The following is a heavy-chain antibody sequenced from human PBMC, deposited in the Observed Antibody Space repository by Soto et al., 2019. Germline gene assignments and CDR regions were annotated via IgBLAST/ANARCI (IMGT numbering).Heavy chain of an antibody. CDR1: GGSINNNNYY. Sequence: SETLSLTCTVSGGSINNNNYYWAWIRQPPGKGLSWIASIYYDGSTYYNSSLKSRVTISRDTSKNHFSLRLTSMTAADTAVYYCETVLVGATRHHDSDSWGQGPLVTVYS. CDR3: ETVLVGATRHHDSDS. D-gene: IGHD2-15*01. CDR2: IYYDGST. V-gene: IGHV4-39*02. J-gene: IGHJ4*02.